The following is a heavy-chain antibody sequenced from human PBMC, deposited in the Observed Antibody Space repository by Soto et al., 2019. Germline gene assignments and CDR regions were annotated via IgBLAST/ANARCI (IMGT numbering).Heavy chain of an antibody. D-gene: IGHD6-19*01. CDR2: ISAYKGNT. CDR3: AGGISVAGTVLEWFDP. CDR1: GYTFTSYG. V-gene: IGHV1-18*01. Sequence: QVQLVQSGAEVKKPGASVKVSCKASGYTFTSYGISWVRQAPGQGREWMGWISAYKGNTKYAQKLQGRVTMTTDTSTSTADMELRSLRSDDTAVYYGAGGISVAGTVLEWFDPWGQRTLVTVSS. J-gene: IGHJ5*02.